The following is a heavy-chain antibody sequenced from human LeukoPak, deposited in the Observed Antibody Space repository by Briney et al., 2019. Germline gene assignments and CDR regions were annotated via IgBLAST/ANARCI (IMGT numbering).Heavy chain of an antibody. D-gene: IGHD2-15*01. Sequence: GASVKVSCKASGYTFTSYGISWVRQAPGQGLEWMGWISGFNGKTNYAPKFLGRVTMTTDTSTSTAYMELRSLTSDDTAVFYCAREGFCSGGSCYGDFYYYGIEVWGQGTTVTVSS. V-gene: IGHV1-18*01. CDR1: GYTFTSYG. CDR3: AREGFCSGGSCYGDFYYYGIEV. CDR2: ISGFNGKT. J-gene: IGHJ6*02.